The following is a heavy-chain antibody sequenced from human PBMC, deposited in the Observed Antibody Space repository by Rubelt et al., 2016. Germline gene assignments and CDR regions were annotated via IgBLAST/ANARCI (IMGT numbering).Heavy chain of an antibody. CDR2: ISSSSRYI. CDR3: ARGAPAAP. J-gene: IGHJ5*02. Sequence: EVQLLESGGGLVQPGGSLRLSCAASGFTFSTYSMNWVRRAPGKGLEWVSSISSSSRYIYYADSVKGRFTNSKDNAKNSLYLHMNSRRAEDTAVYYCARGAPAAPWGQGTLVTVSS. CDR1: GFTFSTYS. V-gene: IGHV3-21*01. D-gene: IGHD2-2*01.